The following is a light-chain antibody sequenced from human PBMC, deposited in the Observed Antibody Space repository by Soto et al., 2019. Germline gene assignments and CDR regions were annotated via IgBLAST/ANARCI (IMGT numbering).Light chain of an antibody. CDR1: QSLLHSDGKTF. Sequence: DIVMTQTPLSLSVTPGQSASISCKSTQSLLHSDGKTFFYWYLXKQGQPQQLXIYEVSNRFSGVPDRFSGSGSGTDVTMKISGVEAEDVGVYYCMQTIQLPWTFGQGTKVDIK. V-gene: IGKV2D-29*01. CDR3: MQTIQLPWT. J-gene: IGKJ1*01. CDR2: EVS.